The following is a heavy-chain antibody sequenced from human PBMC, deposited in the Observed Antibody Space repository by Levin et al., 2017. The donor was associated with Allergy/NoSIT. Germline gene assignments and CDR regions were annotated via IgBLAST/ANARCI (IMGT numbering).Heavy chain of an antibody. Sequence: GGSLRLSCAASGFTFSSYAMHWVRQAPGKGLEWVAVISYDGSNKYYADSVKGRFTISRDNSKNTLYLQMNSLRAEDTAVYYCARAPAGLDAFDIWGQGTMVTVSS. CDR1: GFTFSSYA. V-gene: IGHV3-30*04. D-gene: IGHD3-22*01. CDR3: ARAPAGLDAFDI. J-gene: IGHJ3*02. CDR2: ISYDGSNK.